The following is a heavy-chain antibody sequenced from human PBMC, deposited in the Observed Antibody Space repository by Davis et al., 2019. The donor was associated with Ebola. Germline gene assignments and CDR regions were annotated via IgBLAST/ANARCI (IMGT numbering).Heavy chain of an antibody. CDR2: ISSSSSYI. V-gene: IGHV3-21*01. J-gene: IGHJ4*02. Sequence: PGGSLRLSCAASGFTVSSNYMSWVRQAPGKGLEWVSSISSSSSYIYYADSVKGRFTISRDNAKNSLYLQMNSLRAEDTAVYYCARGGSYGTTDFDYWGQGTLVTVSS. D-gene: IGHD5-18*01. CDR1: GFTVSSNY. CDR3: ARGGSYGTTDFDY.